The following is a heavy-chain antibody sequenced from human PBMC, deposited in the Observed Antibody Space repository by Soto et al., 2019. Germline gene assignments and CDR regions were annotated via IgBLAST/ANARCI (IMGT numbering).Heavy chain of an antibody. CDR1: GGSFSGYY. V-gene: IGHV4-34*01. CDR3: AKQITTVTTKGGFDY. D-gene: IGHD4-17*01. Sequence: QVQLQQWGAGLLKPSETLSLTCAVYGGSFSGYYWSWIRQPPGKGLEWIGEINHSGSTNYKPSLKSRVTISVDTSKNQFSLKLSSVTAADTAVYYCAKQITTVTTKGGFDYWGQGTLVTVSS. CDR2: INHSGST. J-gene: IGHJ4*02.